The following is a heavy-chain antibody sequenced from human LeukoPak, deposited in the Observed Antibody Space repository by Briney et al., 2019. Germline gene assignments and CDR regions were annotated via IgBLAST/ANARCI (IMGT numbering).Heavy chain of an antibody. D-gene: IGHD3-22*01. V-gene: IGHV4-4*02. CDR1: GDSINSLDL. CDR2: MYLSGTT. Sequence: QPSETLSLTCTVSGDSINSLDLWSWVRQPPGKGLEWIGEMYLSGTTHSNPSVKSRVTMSIDKSKNQFFLNLSSVTAADTAVYYCAGLVGRYSSGLYYYYFDYWGQGTLVTVSS. J-gene: IGHJ4*02. CDR3: AGLVGRYSSGLYYYYFDY.